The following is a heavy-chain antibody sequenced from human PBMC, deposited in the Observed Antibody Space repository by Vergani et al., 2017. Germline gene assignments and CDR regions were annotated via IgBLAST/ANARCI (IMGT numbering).Heavy chain of an antibody. CDR3: ARDYDYGDYEVGFDY. D-gene: IGHD4-17*01. V-gene: IGHV3-9*01. Sequence: EVQLVESGGGLVQPGRSLRLSCAASGFTFDDYAMHWVRQAPGKGLEWVSGISWNSGSTGYADSVKGRFTISRDNSKNTLYLQMNSLRAEDTAVYYCARDYDYGDYEVGFDYWGQGTLVTVSS. CDR2: ISWNSGST. CDR1: GFTFDDYA. J-gene: IGHJ4*02.